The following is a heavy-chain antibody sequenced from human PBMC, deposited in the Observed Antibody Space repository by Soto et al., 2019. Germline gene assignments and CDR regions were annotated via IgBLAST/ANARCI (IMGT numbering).Heavy chain of an antibody. V-gene: IGHV3-30*03. CDR1: GFDFSSFA. CDR3: ASVLDY. J-gene: IGHJ4*02. Sequence: VLWVESGGGVVQPGESLRLSCAASGFDFSSFAMQWVRQAPGKGLEWVTTISYDGSNEYYGDSVKGRFTISRDNSKNTLHLQMNSLRTDDTGIYYCASVLDYWGQGTLVTVSS. CDR2: ISYDGSNE.